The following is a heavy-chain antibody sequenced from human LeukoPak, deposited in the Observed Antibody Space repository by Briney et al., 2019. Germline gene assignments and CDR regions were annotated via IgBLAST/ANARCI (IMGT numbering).Heavy chain of an antibody. CDR1: GGTFSGYA. V-gene: IGHV1-69*05. CDR2: IVPIFATT. Sequence: SVKVSCKASGGTFSGYAISWVRQAPGQGLEWMGGIVPIFATTHYAQNFQGRVTITTDESTSTAYMELSSLRSEDTAVYYCARGPSNPILSGFWFDPWGQGTLVTVSS. J-gene: IGHJ5*02. CDR3: ARGPSNPILSGFWFDP. D-gene: IGHD2-21*01.